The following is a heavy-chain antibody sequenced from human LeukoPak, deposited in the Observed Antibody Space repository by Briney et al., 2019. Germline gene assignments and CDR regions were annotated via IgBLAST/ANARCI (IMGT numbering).Heavy chain of an antibody. Sequence: GGSLRLSCAASGFTFSSYAMHWVRQAPGKGLEWVAVISYDGSNKYYADSVKGRFTISRDNSKNTLYLQMNSLRAEDTAVYYCARENYYDSSGYYYVGAFDIWGQGTMVTVSS. J-gene: IGHJ3*02. D-gene: IGHD3-22*01. CDR2: ISYDGSNK. CDR1: GFTFSSYA. V-gene: IGHV3-30*01. CDR3: ARENYYDSSGYYYVGAFDI.